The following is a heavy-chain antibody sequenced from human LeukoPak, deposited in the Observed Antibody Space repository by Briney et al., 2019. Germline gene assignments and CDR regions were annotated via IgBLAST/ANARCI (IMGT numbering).Heavy chain of an antibody. Sequence: PGGSLRFSCAAYGFTFSNYAMHWLRQAPGKGLEYVSAINSNGGSTYYANSVKGRFTISRDNSKNTLYLQMGSLRPEDMAVYYCAREELGQAIDYWGQGALVTVSS. D-gene: IGHD1-26*01. CDR1: GFTFSNYA. V-gene: IGHV3-64*01. J-gene: IGHJ4*02. CDR3: AREELGQAIDY. CDR2: INSNGGST.